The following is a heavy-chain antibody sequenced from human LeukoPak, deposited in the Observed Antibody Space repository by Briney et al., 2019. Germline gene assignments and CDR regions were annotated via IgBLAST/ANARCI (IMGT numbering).Heavy chain of an antibody. J-gene: IGHJ5*02. CDR2: IYFSGST. D-gene: IGHD1-26*01. CDR3: ARARVGARNNWFDP. CDR1: GGSINSNSYY. V-gene: IGHV4-39*07. Sequence: SETLSLTCTVSGGSINSNSYYWGWIRQPPGKGLEWIGSIYFSGSTYYNPSLKSRVTISVDTSKNQFSLNLNSVTAADTAMYYCARARVGARNNWFDPWGQGTLVTVSS.